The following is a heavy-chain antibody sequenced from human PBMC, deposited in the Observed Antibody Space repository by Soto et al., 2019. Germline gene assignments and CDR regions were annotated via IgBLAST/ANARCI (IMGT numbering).Heavy chain of an antibody. CDR3: STDRRIASSEY. Sequence: EVQLVESGGGLVKPGESLRLSCAASGFTFTNAWMGWVRQAPGKGLEWVGRVKSKSDGETTDYAAPVKGRFTISRDDSKTTLYLQMNSLNAEDTAVYYCSTDRRIASSEYWGQGTLVTVSS. CDR1: GFTFTNAW. J-gene: IGHJ4*02. D-gene: IGHD2-21*01. CDR2: VKSKSDGETT. V-gene: IGHV3-15*01.